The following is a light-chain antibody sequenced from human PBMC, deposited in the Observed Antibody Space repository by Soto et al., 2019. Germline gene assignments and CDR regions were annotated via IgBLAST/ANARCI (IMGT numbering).Light chain of an antibody. Sequence: AIQLTQSPSSLSASVGDRVTITCRASQGIRNDLGWYQQNPGKAPKLLIYTASSLQSGVPSRFSGSASGTDFTLNISRVEAEDVGVYFCMQARQTPNTFGQGTRLEIK. CDR3: MQARQTPNT. CDR1: QGIRND. V-gene: IGKV1-6*01. J-gene: IGKJ5*01. CDR2: TAS.